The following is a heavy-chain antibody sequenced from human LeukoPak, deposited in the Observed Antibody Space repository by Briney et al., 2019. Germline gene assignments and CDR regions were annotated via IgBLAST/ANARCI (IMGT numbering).Heavy chain of an antibody. CDR1: GYTFTSYG. CDR3: ARGLPGIAPNNWFDP. Sequence: GASVKVSCKASGYTFTSYGISWVRQAPGQGLEWMGWISAYNGNTNYAQKLQGRVTLTTDTSTSTAYMELRSLRSDDTAVYYCARGLPGIAPNNWFDPWGQGTLVTVSS. D-gene: IGHD6-13*01. V-gene: IGHV1-18*01. J-gene: IGHJ5*02. CDR2: ISAYNGNT.